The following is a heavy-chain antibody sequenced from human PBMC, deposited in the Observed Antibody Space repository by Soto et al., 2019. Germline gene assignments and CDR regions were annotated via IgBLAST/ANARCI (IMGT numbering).Heavy chain of an antibody. V-gene: IGHV1-8*01. CDR2: VNPNNGDT. CDR1: GYTFSNYD. Sequence: QVQLVQSGAELKKPGASVKVSCKASGYTFSNYDMNWVRQATGQGPEWIGWVNPNNGDTGYAQKFQGRVTLPTDISTTTAYMELTSLRSEDTAIYYCAKVSRKGSAIDFDYWGQGTLITVSS. CDR3: AKVSRKGSAIDFDY. D-gene: IGHD3-10*01. J-gene: IGHJ4*02.